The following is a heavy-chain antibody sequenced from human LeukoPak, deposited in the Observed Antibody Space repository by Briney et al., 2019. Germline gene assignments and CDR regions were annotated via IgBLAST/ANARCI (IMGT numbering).Heavy chain of an antibody. CDR1: GLSLDDNA. Sequence: PGRSLRLSCAASGLSLDDNATYWVRQTPRTCKEWLSLISGDGATAYYADSVKGRFNVSRDNSESSLYLQMNSLRIEDSALYYCAKDNQRGGFQHWGQGTLVTVSS. V-gene: IGHV3-43*02. D-gene: IGHD3-16*01. J-gene: IGHJ1*01. CDR3: AKDNQRGGFQH. CDR2: ISGDGATA.